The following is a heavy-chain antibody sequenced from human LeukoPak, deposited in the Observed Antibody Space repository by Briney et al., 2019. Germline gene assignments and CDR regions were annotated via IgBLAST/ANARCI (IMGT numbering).Heavy chain of an antibody. J-gene: IGHJ4*02. CDR3: ARANWGLDY. D-gene: IGHD7-27*01. CDR1: GFTFSSYG. V-gene: IGHV3-30*02. Sequence: GGSLRLSCAASGFTFSSYGMHWVRQAPGKGLEWVTFIRYDGSNKYYANSVKGRFTVSRDNAKNTLWLQMNGLRTEDTAIYYCARANWGLDYWGQGTLVTVSS. CDR2: IRYDGSNK.